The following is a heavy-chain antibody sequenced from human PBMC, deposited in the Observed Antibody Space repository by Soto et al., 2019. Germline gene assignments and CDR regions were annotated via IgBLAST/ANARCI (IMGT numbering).Heavy chain of an antibody. V-gene: IGHV3-48*03. D-gene: IGHD3-22*01. CDR2: ISSSGSTI. J-gene: IGHJ3*02. CDR3: ARVDYYDSSGQQNAFDI. CDR1: GFTFSSYE. Sequence: EVQLVESGGGLVQPGGSLRLSCAASGFTFSSYEMNWVRQAPGKGLEWVSYISSSGSTIYYADSVKGRFTISRDNAKNSLYLQMNSLRAEDTAVYYCARVDYYDSSGQQNAFDIWGQGTMVTVSS.